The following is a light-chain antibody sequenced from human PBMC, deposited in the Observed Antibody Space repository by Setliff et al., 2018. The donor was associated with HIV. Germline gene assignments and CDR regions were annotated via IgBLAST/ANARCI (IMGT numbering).Light chain of an antibody. J-gene: IGLJ3*02. CDR3: AAWDDRLNASV. Sequence: ALTQPPSVSESPRQRVTISCSGSSSNIGNNGVQWYQQLPGKAPKLLMYYDDMLPSGVSDRFSGSKSGTSASLTISGLQSEDEADYYCAAWDDRLNASVFGGGTQLTV. CDR1: SSNIGNNG. V-gene: IGLV1-36*01. CDR2: YDD.